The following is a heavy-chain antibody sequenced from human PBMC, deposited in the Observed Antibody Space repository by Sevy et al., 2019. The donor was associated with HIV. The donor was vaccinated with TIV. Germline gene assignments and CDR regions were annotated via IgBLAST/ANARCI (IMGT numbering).Heavy chain of an antibody. CDR1: GFTFSSYG. CDR2: IRYDGSNK. J-gene: IGHJ4*02. CDR3: AKDGRGTTGKLGFDY. Sequence: GGSLRLSCAASGFTFSSYGMHWVRQAPGKGLEWVAFIRYDGSNKYYADSVKGRFTISRDNSKNTLYLQMNSLRAEDTAVYYCAKDGRGTTGKLGFDYWGQGTLVTVSS. V-gene: IGHV3-30*02. D-gene: IGHD1-1*01.